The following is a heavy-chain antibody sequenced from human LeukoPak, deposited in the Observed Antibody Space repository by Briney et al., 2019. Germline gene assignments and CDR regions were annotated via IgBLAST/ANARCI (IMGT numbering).Heavy chain of an antibody. J-gene: IGHJ4*02. CDR2: VSYDGSYK. CDR3: ARISYGYLTSLDY. V-gene: IGHV3-30*04. D-gene: IGHD5-24*01. CDR1: GFTFSKFA. Sequence: GRSLRLSCAAAGFTFSKFAMHWVRQAPGKGLEWVAVVSYDGSYKYYADSVKGRFTISRDNSKNTLYLQMNSLRAADTAVYYCARISYGYLTSLDYWGQGTLVTVSS.